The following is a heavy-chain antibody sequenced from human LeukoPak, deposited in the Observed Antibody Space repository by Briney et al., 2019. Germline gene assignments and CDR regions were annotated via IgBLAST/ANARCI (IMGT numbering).Heavy chain of an antibody. CDR2: ISSSSSTI. Sequence: GGSLRLSCAASGFTFSSYSMNWVRQAPGKGLEWVSYISSSSSTIYYADSVKGRFTISRDNSKNTLYLQMNSLRAEDTAVYYCAREKCSGGSCYEGYFDIWGQGTMVTVSS. J-gene: IGHJ3*02. D-gene: IGHD2-15*01. V-gene: IGHV3-48*01. CDR3: AREKCSGGSCYEGYFDI. CDR1: GFTFSSYS.